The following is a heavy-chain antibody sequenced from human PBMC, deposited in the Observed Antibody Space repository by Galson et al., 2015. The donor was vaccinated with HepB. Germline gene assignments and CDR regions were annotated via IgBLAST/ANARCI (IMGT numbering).Heavy chain of an antibody. CDR2: IKQDGSEK. V-gene: IGHV3-7*03. Sequence: SLRLSCAASGFTFSSYWMSWVRQAPGKGLEWVANIKQDGSEKYYVDSVKGRFTISRDNAKNSLYLQMNSLRAEDTAVYYCARLYGSGSYLGGWFDPWGQGTLVTVSS. CDR3: ARLYGSGSYLGGWFDP. D-gene: IGHD3-10*01. J-gene: IGHJ5*02. CDR1: GFTFSSYW.